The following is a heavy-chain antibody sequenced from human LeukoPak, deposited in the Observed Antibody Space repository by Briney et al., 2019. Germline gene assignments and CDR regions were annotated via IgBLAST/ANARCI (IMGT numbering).Heavy chain of an antibody. V-gene: IGHV4-59*01. D-gene: IGHD3-10*01. Sequence: SETLSLTCTVSGGSISSYYWSWIRQPPGKGLEWIGYIYYSGSTNYNPSPKSRVTISVDTSKNQFSLKLSSVTAADTAVYYCASLFSPGDYYYMDVWGKGTTVTVSS. CDR2: IYYSGST. CDR3: ASLFSPGDYYYMDV. J-gene: IGHJ6*03. CDR1: GGSISSYY.